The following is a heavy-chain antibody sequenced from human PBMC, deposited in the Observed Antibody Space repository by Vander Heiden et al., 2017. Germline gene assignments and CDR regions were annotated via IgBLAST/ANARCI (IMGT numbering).Heavy chain of an antibody. CDR3: AKGISGSYYQPDAFDI. Sequence: QLLEAGGGLVQPGGSLRLSCAAPGCTFSSYAMNWVRQAPGKGLEWVSAISGSGGGTYYADSVKGRFTISRDNSKNTLYLQMNSLRAEDTALYYCAKGISGSYYQPDAFDIWGRGTMVTVSS. CDR1: GCTFSSYA. J-gene: IGHJ3*02. V-gene: IGHV3-23*01. D-gene: IGHD1-26*01. CDR2: ISGSGGGT.